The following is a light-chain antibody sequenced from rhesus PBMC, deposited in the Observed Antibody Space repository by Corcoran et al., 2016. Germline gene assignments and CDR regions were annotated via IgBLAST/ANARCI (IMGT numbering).Light chain of an antibody. CDR3: LQSKNAPPYG. CDR1: ESVSFSGPYL. Sequence: DIVLTQSPASLAVSPGQRSTITRRASESVSFSGPYLIHWYQQKPEQPPKLLIYQASIKDNRVPARFSGRGSGTDCTLAIHPVGADDAADYYCLQSKNAPPYGFGQWTKVEIK. CDR2: QAS. J-gene: IGKJ2*01. V-gene: IGKV7-13*01.